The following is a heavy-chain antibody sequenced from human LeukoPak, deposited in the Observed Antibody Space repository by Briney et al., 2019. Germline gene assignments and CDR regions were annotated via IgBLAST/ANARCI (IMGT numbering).Heavy chain of an antibody. CDR1: GFSLSNYW. V-gene: IGHV3-7*01. D-gene: IGHD3-10*01. CDR2: INQDGSDK. J-gene: IGHJ6*02. Sequence: GVSLRLSCAASGFSLSNYWMSWVRQTPGKGLEWVANINQDGSDKYYVDSVMGRFTISKDNAKNSVYLQMNSLRPEDTAIYYCAWYGVTHGLDVWGQGTTVTVSS. CDR3: AWYGVTHGLDV.